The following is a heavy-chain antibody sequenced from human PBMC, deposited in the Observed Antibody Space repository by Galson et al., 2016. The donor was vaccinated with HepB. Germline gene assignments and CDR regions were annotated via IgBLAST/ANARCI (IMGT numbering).Heavy chain of an antibody. CDR2: ISWDGSSA. V-gene: IGHV3-43*01. J-gene: IGHJ4*02. D-gene: IGHD1-26*01. Sequence: SLRLSCAASGFNFEDFVIHWVRQAPGQGLQWISLISWDGSSAFYTDSMRGRFTVSRDNSKNSLYLRMDNLRTEDTAFYFCAKASGSDYLYAHWGQGSLVTVSS. CDR1: GFNFEDFV. CDR3: AKASGSDYLYAH.